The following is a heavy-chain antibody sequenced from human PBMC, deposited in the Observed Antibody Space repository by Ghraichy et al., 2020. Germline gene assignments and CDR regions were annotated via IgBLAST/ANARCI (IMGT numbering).Heavy chain of an antibody. Sequence: GESLNISCAASGFTFSSYVMSWVRQAPRKGLEWVSGISGSGDDTYYADSVKGRFTISRDNSKNTLYLQMNSLRAEDTAVYYCAKGIAAGTTTISYYYNGMDVWGQGTTVTVSS. CDR2: ISGSGDDT. CDR1: GFTFSSYV. J-gene: IGHJ6*02. V-gene: IGHV3-23*01. D-gene: IGHD6-13*01. CDR3: AKGIAAGTTTISYYYNGMDV.